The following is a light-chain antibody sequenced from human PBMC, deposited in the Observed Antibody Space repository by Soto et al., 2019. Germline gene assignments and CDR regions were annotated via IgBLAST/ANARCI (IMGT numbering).Light chain of an antibody. V-gene: IGLV6-57*04. J-gene: IGLJ2*01. Sequence: NFTLTQPHSVSESPGKTVTISCTRSSGSIASNYVQWYQQRPGSAPTTVIYEDNQRPSGVPDRFSGSIDSSSNSASLTISGLKTEDEADYYCQSYDSSTVVFGGGTQLTVL. CDR1: SGSIASNY. CDR2: EDN. CDR3: QSYDSSTVV.